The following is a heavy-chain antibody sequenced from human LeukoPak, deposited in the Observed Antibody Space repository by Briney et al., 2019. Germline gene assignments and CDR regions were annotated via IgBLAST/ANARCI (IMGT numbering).Heavy chain of an antibody. CDR2: ISSSSSYI. D-gene: IGHD2-21*02. Sequence: GGSLRLSCATSGFIFRDYYMIWIRQAPGKGLEWVSSISSSSSYIYCADSVKGRFTISRDNAKNSLYLQMNSLRAEDTAVYYCAREAYCGGDCWEDYWGQGTLVTVSS. CDR1: GFIFRDYY. V-gene: IGHV3-11*06. J-gene: IGHJ4*02. CDR3: AREAYCGGDCWEDY.